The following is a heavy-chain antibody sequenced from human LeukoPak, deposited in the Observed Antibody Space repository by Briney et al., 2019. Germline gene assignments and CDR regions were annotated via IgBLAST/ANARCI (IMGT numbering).Heavy chain of an antibody. J-gene: IGHJ5*02. V-gene: IGHV1-18*04. CDR3: ARDGLWFTTYNWFDP. CDR2: ISAYNGNT. CDR1: GYTFTSYG. Sequence: EASVKVSCKASGYTFTSYGISWVRQAPGQGLEWMGWISAYNGNTNYAQKLQGRVTMTTDTSTSTAYMELRSLRSDDTAVYYCARDGLWFTTYNWFDPWGQGTLVTVSS. D-gene: IGHD3-10*01.